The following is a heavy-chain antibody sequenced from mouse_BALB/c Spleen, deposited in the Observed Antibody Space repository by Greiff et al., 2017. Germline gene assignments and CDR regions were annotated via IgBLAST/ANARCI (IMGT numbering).Heavy chain of an antibody. Sequence: VQLKQSGTVLARPGASVKMSCKASGYSFTSYWMHWVKQRPGQGLEWIGAIYPGNSDTSYNQKFKGKAKLTAVTSASTAYMELSSLTNEDSAVYYCTRNYYGNYDWFAYWGQGTLVTVSA. V-gene: IGHV1-5*01. CDR2: IYPGNSDT. J-gene: IGHJ3*01. CDR1: GYSFTSYW. D-gene: IGHD2-1*01. CDR3: TRNYYGNYDWFAY.